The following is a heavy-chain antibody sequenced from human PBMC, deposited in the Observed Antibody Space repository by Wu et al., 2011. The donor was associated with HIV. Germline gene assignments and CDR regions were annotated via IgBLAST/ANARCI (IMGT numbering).Heavy chain of an antibody. CDR1: GYTFTGYY. CDR3: ARSQGVVVVAAMSHYYYYGMDV. V-gene: IGHV1-2*02. D-gene: IGHD2-15*01. Sequence: QVQLVQSGAEVKKPGASVKVSCKASGYTFTGYYMHWVRQAPGQGLEWMGWINPNSGGTNYAQKFQGRVTMTRDTSISTAYMELSRLRSDDTAVYYCARSQGVVVVAAMSHYYYYGMDVWAKGPRSPSP. CDR2: INPNSGGT. J-gene: IGHJ6*02.